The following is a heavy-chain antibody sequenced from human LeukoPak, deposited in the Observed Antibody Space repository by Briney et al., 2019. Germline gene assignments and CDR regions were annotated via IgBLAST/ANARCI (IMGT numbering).Heavy chain of an antibody. V-gene: IGHV3-20*04. CDR1: GFTFDDYG. J-gene: IGHJ4*02. D-gene: IGHD3-22*01. CDR2: INWNGGST. CDR3: ARSYSYDSSGYYGAK. Sequence: GGSLRLSCAASGFTFDDYGMSWVRQAPGKGLEWVSGINWNGGSTGYGDSVKGRFTISRDNAKNSLYLQMNSLRAEDTALYYCARSYSYDSSGYYGAKWGQGTLVTVSS.